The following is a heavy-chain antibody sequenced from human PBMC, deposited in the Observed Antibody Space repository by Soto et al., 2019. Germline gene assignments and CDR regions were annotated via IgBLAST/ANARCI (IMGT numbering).Heavy chain of an antibody. CDR1: GFTFSSYA. D-gene: IGHD3-3*01. V-gene: IGHV3-30-3*01. CDR3: ANLNFGVVPIDY. J-gene: IGHJ4*02. CDR2: ISYDGSNK. Sequence: SLRLSCAASGFTFSSYAMHWVRQAPGKGLEWVAVISYDGSNKYYADSVKGRFTISRDNSKNTLYLQMNSLRAEDTAVYYCANLNFGVVPIDYWGQGTLVTVSS.